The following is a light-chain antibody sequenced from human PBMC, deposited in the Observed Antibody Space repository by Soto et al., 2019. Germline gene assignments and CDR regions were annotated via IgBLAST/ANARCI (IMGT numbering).Light chain of an antibody. J-gene: IGKJ1*01. V-gene: IGKV3-20*01. Sequence: DIVLTQSAGTLSLSPGERATLSCRASETVSSSYLAWYQQKPGQAPRLLIYGASSRATGIPDRFSGSGSGTDFTLTISRLEPEDFAVYYCQQYGSSRTFGQGTKVDI. CDR3: QQYGSSRT. CDR1: ETVSSSY. CDR2: GAS.